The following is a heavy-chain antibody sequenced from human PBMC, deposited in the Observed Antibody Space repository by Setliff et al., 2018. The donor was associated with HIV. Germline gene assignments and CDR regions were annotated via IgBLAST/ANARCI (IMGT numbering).Heavy chain of an antibody. CDR1: GFTFNTYA. CDR3: ASTYYYDSLHFHH. D-gene: IGHD3-22*01. V-gene: IGHV3-23*01. Sequence: GGSLRLSCAASGFTFNTYAMSWVRQAPGKGLEWVSVISGSGGSTLYADSVKGRFTISRDNSKNTLYLLMNGLRVEDTAVYYCASTYYYDSLHFHHWGQGTLVTVSS. CDR2: ISGSGGST. J-gene: IGHJ1*01.